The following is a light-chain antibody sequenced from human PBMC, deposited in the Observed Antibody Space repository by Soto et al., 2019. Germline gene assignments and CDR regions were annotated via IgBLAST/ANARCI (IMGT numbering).Light chain of an antibody. CDR1: SSDVGGYNY. J-gene: IGLJ2*01. Sequence: QSVLTQPASVSGSTGQSITISCTGTSSDVGGYNYVSWYQQHPGKAPKLMIYEVSHRPSGVSDRFSGSKSGNTASLTISGLLAEDEADYYCSSYAGSSTLVLFGGGTQLTVL. CDR2: EVS. CDR3: SSYAGSSTLVL. V-gene: IGLV2-14*01.